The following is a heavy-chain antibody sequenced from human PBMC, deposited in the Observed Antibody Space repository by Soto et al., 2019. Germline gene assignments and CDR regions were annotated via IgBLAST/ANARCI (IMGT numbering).Heavy chain of an antibody. CDR2: TSGSGGTT. J-gene: IGHJ6*02. D-gene: IGHD3-3*01. Sequence: PRWSLRLSCAASGLTFSSYAMSWFRQAPGKGLEWVSSTSGSGGTTYYADSVKGRFTISRDNSKNTLYLQMNSLRSEDTAIYYCATITIFGVVTPRGMDVWGQGTTVTVSS. V-gene: IGHV3-23*01. CDR1: GLTFSSYA. CDR3: ATITIFGVVTPRGMDV.